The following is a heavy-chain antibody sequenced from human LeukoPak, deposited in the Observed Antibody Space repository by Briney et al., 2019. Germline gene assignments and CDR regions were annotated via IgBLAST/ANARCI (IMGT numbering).Heavy chain of an antibody. CDR1: GFTFNRYA. Sequence: TGGSLRLSCAASGFTFNRYAMHWVRQAPGKGLEWVGLISGDGITTYYLDSVKGRFTISRDNSKNSLYLHMNSLRSEDTALYYCAKDHAYGGADDWGQGTLVTVSS. CDR3: AKDHAYGGADD. D-gene: IGHD4-23*01. J-gene: IGHJ4*02. CDR2: ISGDGITT. V-gene: IGHV3-43*02.